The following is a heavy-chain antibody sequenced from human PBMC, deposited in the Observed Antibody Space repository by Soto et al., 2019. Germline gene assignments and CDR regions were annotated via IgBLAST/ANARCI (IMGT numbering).Heavy chain of an antibody. J-gene: IGHJ4*02. CDR2: ISYDGSNK. V-gene: IGHV3-30*18. D-gene: IGHD6-6*01. CDR1: GFTFSSYG. Sequence: QVQLVESGGGVVQPGRSLRLSCAASGFTFSSYGMHWVRQAPGKGLEWVAVISYDGSNKYYADSVKGRFTISRDNSKNTRYLQMNSLRADDTVVYYCANSSPLDDHRFDYWGQGTLFTVSS. CDR3: ANSSPLDDHRFDY.